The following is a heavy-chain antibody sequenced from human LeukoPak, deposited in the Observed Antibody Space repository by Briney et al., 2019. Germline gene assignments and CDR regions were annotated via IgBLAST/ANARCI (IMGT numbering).Heavy chain of an antibody. CDR3: ASDPGFYDTSDYYHYYFDY. V-gene: IGHV1-69*04. D-gene: IGHD3-22*01. J-gene: IGHJ4*02. CDR1: GGTFCNYG. CDR2: IIPILGVA. Sequence: ASVKVSCRASGGTFCNYGINWVRHAPRPGLGWMGMIIPILGVANYARKFQGRVTITADKSTSTAYMELSSLRSEDTAIYYCASDPGFYDTSDYYHYYFDYWGQGTLVTVSS.